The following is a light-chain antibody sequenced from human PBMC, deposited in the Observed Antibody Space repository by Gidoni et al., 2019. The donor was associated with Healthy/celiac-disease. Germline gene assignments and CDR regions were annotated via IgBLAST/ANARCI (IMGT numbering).Light chain of an antibody. CDR3: QQRSNWPPLT. J-gene: IGKJ4*01. V-gene: IGKV3-11*01. Sequence: VLTQSPATLSLSPGERATLSCRASQSVSSYLAWYQQKPGQAPRLLIYDASNRATGIPARFSGSGSGTDFTLTISSLEPEDVAVYYCQQRSNWPPLTFXGXTKVEIK. CDR1: QSVSSY. CDR2: DAS.